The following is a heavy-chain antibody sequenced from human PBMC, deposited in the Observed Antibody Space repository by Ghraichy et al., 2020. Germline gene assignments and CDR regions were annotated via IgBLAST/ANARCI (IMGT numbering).Heavy chain of an antibody. D-gene: IGHD3-16*02. CDR3: ARADYVWGSYRSEAFDI. Sequence: SENLSLTCAVYGGSFSGYYWSWIRQPPGKGLEWIGEINHSGSTNYNPSLKSRVTISVDTSKNQFSLKLSSVTAADTAVYYCARADYVWGSYRSEAFDIWGQGTMVTVSS. CDR2: INHSGST. CDR1: GGSFSGYY. V-gene: IGHV4-34*01. J-gene: IGHJ3*02.